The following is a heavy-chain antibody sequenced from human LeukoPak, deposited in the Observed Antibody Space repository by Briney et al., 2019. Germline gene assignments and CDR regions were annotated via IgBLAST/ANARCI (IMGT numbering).Heavy chain of an antibody. Sequence: PSETLSLTCTVSGGSISSGNYYWSWIRQHPGKGLEWIGYIYYSGSTYYNPSLKSRVTISVDTSKNQFSLKLSSVTAADTAEYYCARDEGIAAAGTRAFDYWGQGTLVTVSS. V-gene: IGHV4-31*03. CDR2: IYYSGST. CDR1: GGSISSGNYY. CDR3: ARDEGIAAAGTRAFDY. D-gene: IGHD6-13*01. J-gene: IGHJ4*02.